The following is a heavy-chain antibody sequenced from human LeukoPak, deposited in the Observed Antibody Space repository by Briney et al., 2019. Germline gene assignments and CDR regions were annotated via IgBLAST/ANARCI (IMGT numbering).Heavy chain of an antibody. CDR1: GFTFSSYG. CDR2: ISGSGDNT. Sequence: PGGSLRLSCAASGFTFSSYGMTWVRQAPGKGLGWVSGISGSGDNTWYGDSVKGRFTISRDNSKKTVDLQMHSLRAEDTAVYYCAKASVWTMVRVVSYFDEWGQGIQVTVSS. D-gene: IGHD3-10*01. V-gene: IGHV3-23*01. J-gene: IGHJ4*02. CDR3: AKASVWTMVRVVSYFDE.